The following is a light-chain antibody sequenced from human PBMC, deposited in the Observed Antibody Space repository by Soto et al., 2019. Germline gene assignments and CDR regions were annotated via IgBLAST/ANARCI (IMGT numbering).Light chain of an antibody. J-gene: IGKJ5*01. CDR1: QSFSSSY. CDR2: DAS. CDR3: QQRSNWPPPIT. Sequence: EIVLTQSPGTLSLSQGERATLSCRASQSFSSSYLAWYQQKPGQAPRLLIYDASNRATGIPARFSGSGSGTDFTLTISSLEPEDFAVYYCQQRSNWPPPITFGQGTRREIK. V-gene: IGKV3-11*01.